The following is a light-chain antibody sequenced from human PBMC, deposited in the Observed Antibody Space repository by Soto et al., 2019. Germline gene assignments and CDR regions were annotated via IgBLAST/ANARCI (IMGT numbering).Light chain of an antibody. CDR2: KAS. J-gene: IGKJ4*01. CDR1: QSIRSW. V-gene: IGKV1-5*03. CDR3: QQYDSYCT. Sequence: DIPMTQSPSTLSASVGDRVTITCRASQSIRSWLAWYQQKPGKAPRLLIYKASSLGSGVPSRFSGSGSGTEFTLTISSLQPDDSATYYCQQYDSYCTFGGGTKVDI.